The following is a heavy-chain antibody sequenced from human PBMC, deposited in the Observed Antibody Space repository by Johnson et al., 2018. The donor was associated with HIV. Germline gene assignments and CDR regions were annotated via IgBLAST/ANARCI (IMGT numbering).Heavy chain of an antibody. D-gene: IGHD6-19*01. Sequence: VQLVESGGDLVQPGGSLRLSCAASGFTVSSNYMSWVRQAPGKGLEWVSVIYSGGKTYYADSVKGRFTIFRDNSKNTLYLQMNSLKAEDTALYYCVSSGCQRCAFDIWSQGTMVTVSS. CDR2: IYSGGKT. J-gene: IGHJ3*02. CDR3: VSSGCQRCAFDI. CDR1: GFTVSSNY. V-gene: IGHV3-66*01.